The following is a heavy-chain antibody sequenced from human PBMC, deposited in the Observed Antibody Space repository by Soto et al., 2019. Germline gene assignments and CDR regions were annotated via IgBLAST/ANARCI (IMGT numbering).Heavy chain of an antibody. CDR3: AKDSRSTLCHVDY. CDR1: GFTFSSYA. Sequence: EVQVLESGGGLVQPGGSLRLSCAGSGFTFSSYAMSWVRQAPGKGLEWVSTISGSGGSTYYADSVKGRFTISRDNXKNTLYLQMNNLRAEDTAVYYCAKDSRSTLCHVDYWGQGTLVTVSS. D-gene: IGHD2-2*01. J-gene: IGHJ4*02. V-gene: IGHV3-23*01. CDR2: ISGSGGST.